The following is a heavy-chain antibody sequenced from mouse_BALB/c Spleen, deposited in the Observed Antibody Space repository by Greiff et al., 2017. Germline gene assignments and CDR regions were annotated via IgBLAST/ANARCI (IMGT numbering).Heavy chain of an antibody. V-gene: IGHV5-9-4*01. CDR3: ARVGYYAMDY. CDR2: ISSGGSYT. J-gene: IGHJ4*01. Sequence: EVQVVESGGGLVKPGGSLKLSCAASGFTFSSYAMSWVRQSPGKRLEWVAEISSGGSYTYYPETVTGRFTISRDNAKNTLYLEMSSLRSEDTAMYYCARVGYYAMDYWGQGTSVTVSS. CDR1: GFTFSSYA.